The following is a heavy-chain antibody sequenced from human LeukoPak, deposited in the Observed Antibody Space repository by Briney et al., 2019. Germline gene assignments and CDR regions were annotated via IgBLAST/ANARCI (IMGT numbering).Heavy chain of an antibody. D-gene: IGHD2-15*01. CDR1: GGSISSYY. Sequence: PSETLSLTCTVSGGSISSYYWSWIRQPPGKGLEWIGYIYYSGSTNYNPSLKSRVTISVDTSKNQFSLKLSSVTAAETAVYYCARGGNCSGGSCYSFNYMDVWGKGTTVTVSS. J-gene: IGHJ6*03. V-gene: IGHV4-59*12. CDR3: ARGGNCSGGSCYSFNYMDV. CDR2: IYYSGST.